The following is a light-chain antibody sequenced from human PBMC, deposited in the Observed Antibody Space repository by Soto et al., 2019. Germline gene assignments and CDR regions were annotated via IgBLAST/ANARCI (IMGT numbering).Light chain of an antibody. CDR2: DVI. CDR3: CSNAGNSTV. J-gene: IGLJ3*02. CDR1: SSDVGGSNF. Sequence: QSALTQPRSVSGSPGQSVTISCTGASSDVGGSNFVSWYQQHPGKAPKLMIYDVIKRPSGVPDRFSGSKSGNTASLTISGLQAEDEADYYCCSNAGNSTVFGGGTKLTVL. V-gene: IGLV2-11*01.